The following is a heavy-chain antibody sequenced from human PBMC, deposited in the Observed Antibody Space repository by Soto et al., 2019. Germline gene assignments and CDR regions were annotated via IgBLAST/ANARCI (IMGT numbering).Heavy chain of an antibody. Sequence: GGSLRLSCAASGFTFSSYAMSWVRQAPGKGLEWVSAISGSGGSTYYADSVKGRFTISRDNSKNTLYLQMNSLRAEDTAVYYCAKSRHITIFGVVTDFDYWGQGTLVTVSS. D-gene: IGHD3-3*01. CDR3: AKSRHITIFGVVTDFDY. CDR2: ISGSGGST. CDR1: GFTFSSYA. J-gene: IGHJ4*02. V-gene: IGHV3-23*01.